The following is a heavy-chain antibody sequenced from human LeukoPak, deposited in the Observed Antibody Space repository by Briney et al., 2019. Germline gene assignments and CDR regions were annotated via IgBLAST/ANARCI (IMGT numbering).Heavy chain of an antibody. V-gene: IGHV4-4*09. Sequence: SETLSLTCTVSGGSISSYYWSWIRQPPGKGLERIGYIYTSGSTNYNPSLKSRATISVDTSKNQFSLKLSSVTAADTAVYYCARQVLYYYDSSGPLMYYYYMDVWGKGTTVTVSS. J-gene: IGHJ6*03. CDR3: ARQVLYYYDSSGPLMYYYYMDV. D-gene: IGHD3-22*01. CDR2: IYTSGST. CDR1: GGSISSYY.